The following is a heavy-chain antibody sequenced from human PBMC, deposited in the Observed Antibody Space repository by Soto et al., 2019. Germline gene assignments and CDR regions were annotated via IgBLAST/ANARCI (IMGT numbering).Heavy chain of an antibody. V-gene: IGHV1-69*01. CDR2: IIPFFGTA. CDR3: ARTAPMDAGDKYYYDF. D-gene: IGHD3-16*01. Sequence: QVQLVQSGAEVKKTGSSVKVSCKTSGGTFSTFGISWVRQAPGQGLEWMGGIIPFFGTAEHSQKFEDRITITADESTNTVYMDLRSPTSEDTAIYYCARTAPMDAGDKYYYDFWGQGALVTVSS. CDR1: GGTFSTFG. J-gene: IGHJ4*02.